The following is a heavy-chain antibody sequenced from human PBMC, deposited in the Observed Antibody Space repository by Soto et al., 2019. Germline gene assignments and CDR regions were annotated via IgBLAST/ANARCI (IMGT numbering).Heavy chain of an antibody. CDR3: ARVRKYCSSTSCSHSNWFDP. Sequence: ASVKVSCKASGYTFTSYDINWVRQATGQGLEWMGWMNPNSGNTGYAQKFQGRVTMTRNTSISTAYMELSSLRSEDTVVYYCARVRKYCSSTSCSHSNWFDPWGQGTLVTVSS. D-gene: IGHD2-2*01. J-gene: IGHJ5*02. V-gene: IGHV1-8*01. CDR1: GYTFTSYD. CDR2: MNPNSGNT.